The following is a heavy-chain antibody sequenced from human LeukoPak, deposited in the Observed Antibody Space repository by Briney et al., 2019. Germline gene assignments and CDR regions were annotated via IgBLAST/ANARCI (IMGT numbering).Heavy chain of an antibody. V-gene: IGHV4-34*01. D-gene: IGHD3-22*01. Sequence: PSETLSLTCAVYGGSFSGYYWSWIRQPPGKGLEWIGEINHSGSTNYNPSLKSRVTISVDTSKNQFSLKLSSVTAADTAVYYCARRGRDYYDSSGYYYFDYWGQGTLVTVSS. J-gene: IGHJ4*02. CDR3: ARRGRDYYDSSGYYYFDY. CDR2: INHSGST. CDR1: GGSFSGYY.